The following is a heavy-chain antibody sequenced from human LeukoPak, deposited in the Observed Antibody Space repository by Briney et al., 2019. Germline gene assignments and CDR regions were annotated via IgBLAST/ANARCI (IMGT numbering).Heavy chain of an antibody. Sequence: PSETLSLTCTVSGGSISSYYWSWIRQPPGKGLEWIGYIYYSGSTNYNPSLKSRVTISVDTSKNQFSLKLSSVTAADTAVYYCARERGARSNNWFDPWGQGTLITVSS. CDR2: IYYSGST. V-gene: IGHV4-59*01. J-gene: IGHJ5*02. CDR3: ARERGARSNNWFDP. CDR1: GGSISSYY.